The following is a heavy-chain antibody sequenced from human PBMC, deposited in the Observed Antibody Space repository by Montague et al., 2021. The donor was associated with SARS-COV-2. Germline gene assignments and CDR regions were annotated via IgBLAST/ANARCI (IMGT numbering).Heavy chain of an antibody. CDR1: GESFSRYY. V-gene: IGHV4-34*01. CDR2: ISQSGNT. J-gene: IGHJ6*03. Sequence: SETLSLTCAVFGESFSRYYWSWIRQPPGKGLEWIGEISQSGNTKYNPSLQSRVSISLDTSRNQFSLKVSSVTAADTAIYYCARLGDGIVPSPILGLGPYYSFYYLAAWGKGTTVTVSS. D-gene: IGHD2-2*02. CDR3: ARLGDGIVPSPILGLGPYYSFYYLAA.